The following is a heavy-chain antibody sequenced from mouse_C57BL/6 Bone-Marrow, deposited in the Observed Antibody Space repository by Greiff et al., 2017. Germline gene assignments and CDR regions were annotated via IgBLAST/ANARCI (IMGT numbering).Heavy chain of an antibody. Sequence: VQLQQSGAELARPGASVKLSCKASGYTFTSYGISWVKQRTGQGLEWIGEIYPRSGNTYYNEKFKGKATLTADKSSSTAFMELRRLTSEDSAVYFCARTPITTVVHFDYWGQGTTLTVSS. CDR2: IYPRSGNT. CDR1: GYTFTSYG. V-gene: IGHV1-81*01. J-gene: IGHJ2*01. CDR3: ARTPITTVVHFDY. D-gene: IGHD1-1*01.